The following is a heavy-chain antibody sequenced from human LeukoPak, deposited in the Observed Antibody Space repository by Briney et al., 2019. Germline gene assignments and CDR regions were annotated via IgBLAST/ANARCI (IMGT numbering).Heavy chain of an antibody. CDR2: IYHDGTT. V-gene: IGHV4-30-2*01. CDR1: GGSISSAGYY. J-gene: IGHJ4*02. CDR3: ARWADY. Sequence: SETLSLTCTVSGGSISSAGYYWTWIRQPPGTGLEWIGYIYHDGTTYYNPSLKSRVTISVDRSKNQFSLRLTSVTAADTAVYYCARWADYWGQGTLVTVSS.